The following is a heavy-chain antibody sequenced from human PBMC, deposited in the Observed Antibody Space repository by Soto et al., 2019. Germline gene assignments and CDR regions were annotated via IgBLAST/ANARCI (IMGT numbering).Heavy chain of an antibody. CDR1: GGSFSDYF. D-gene: IGHD3-3*01. V-gene: IGHV4-34*01. J-gene: IGHJ6*04. Sequence: SETLSLTCSVYGGSFSDYFWSWIRQPPGKGLEWIGEINHSGSTNYNPSLKSRVTISVHTSKNQFSLKLSSVTAADTAVYYCARARKGSGSDYYYHYGMDVWGKGTTVTVSS. CDR2: INHSGST. CDR3: ARARKGSGSDYYYHYGMDV.